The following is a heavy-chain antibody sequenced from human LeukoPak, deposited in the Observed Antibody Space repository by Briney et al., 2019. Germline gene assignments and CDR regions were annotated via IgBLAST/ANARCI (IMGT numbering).Heavy chain of an antibody. Sequence: KPSETLSLTCTVSGGSISSSSYYWGWIRQPPGKGLEWIGSIYYSGSSNYNPSLKSRVTISADTSKNQFSLKLSSVTAADTAVYYCARVPRSYYYYYYMDVWGKGTTVTVSS. CDR2: IYYSGSS. CDR1: GGSISSSSYY. V-gene: IGHV4-39*07. CDR3: ARVPRSYYYYYYMDV. J-gene: IGHJ6*03.